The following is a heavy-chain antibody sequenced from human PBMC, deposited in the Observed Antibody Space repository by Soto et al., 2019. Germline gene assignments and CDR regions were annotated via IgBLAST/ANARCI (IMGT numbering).Heavy chain of an antibody. CDR2: IWYDGSNK. Sequence: GGSLRLSCAASGFTFSSYGMHWVRQAPGKGLEWVAVIWYDGSNKYYADSVKGRFTISRDNSKNTLYLQMNSLRAEDTAVYYCARDIDGTGSYYFDYWGQGTLVTVSS. J-gene: IGHJ4*02. CDR3: ARDIDGTGSYYFDY. V-gene: IGHV3-33*01. CDR1: GFTFSSYG. D-gene: IGHD1-1*01.